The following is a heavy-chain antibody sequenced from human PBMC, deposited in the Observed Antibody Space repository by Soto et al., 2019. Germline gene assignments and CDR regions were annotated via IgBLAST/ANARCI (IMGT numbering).Heavy chain of an antibody. CDR2: INHSGST. CDR3: ARGYRFLEWSYWYAFDI. CDR1: GGSFSGYY. D-gene: IGHD3-3*01. V-gene: IGHV4-34*01. Sequence: SETLSLTCAGYGGSFSGYYCSWIRQPPGKGLEWIGEINHSGSTNYNPSLKSRVTISVDTSKNQFSLKLSSVTAADTAVYYCARGYRFLEWSYWYAFDICGQGTIVTVSS. J-gene: IGHJ3*02.